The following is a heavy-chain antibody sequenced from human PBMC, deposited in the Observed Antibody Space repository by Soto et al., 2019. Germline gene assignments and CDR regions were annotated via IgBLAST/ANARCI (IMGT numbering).Heavy chain of an antibody. D-gene: IGHD6-25*01. CDR1: GGSITSSSHF. Sequence: SETLSLTCTASGGSITSSSHFWGWVRQPPGKGLEWIGTIYFTGNTYYTPSLKSRLTMSIDTSKNEFSLRLNSVTAADTAVYYCAGQXFTIAAASYGRSNWFDPWGPGTLVTVSS. CDR2: IYFTGNT. J-gene: IGHJ5*02. CDR3: AGQXFTIAAASYGRSNWFDP. V-gene: IGHV4-39*01.